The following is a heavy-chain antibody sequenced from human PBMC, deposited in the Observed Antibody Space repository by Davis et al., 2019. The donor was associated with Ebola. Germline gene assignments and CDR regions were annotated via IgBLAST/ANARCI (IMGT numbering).Heavy chain of an antibody. Sequence: SETLSLTCAVSGGSISSSNWWSWVRQPPGKGLEWIGEIYHSGSTNYNPSLKSRVTISVDKSKNQFSLKLSSVTAADTAVYYCARAAYYAYYYYYYGMDVWGQGTTVTVSS. D-gene: IGHD1-26*01. CDR3: ARAAYYAYYYYYYGMDV. CDR1: GGSISSSNW. J-gene: IGHJ6*02. V-gene: IGHV4-4*02. CDR2: IYHSGST.